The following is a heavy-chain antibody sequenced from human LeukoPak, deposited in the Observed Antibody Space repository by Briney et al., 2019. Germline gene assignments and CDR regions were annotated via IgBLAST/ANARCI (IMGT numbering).Heavy chain of an antibody. D-gene: IGHD7-27*01. CDR1: GGTFSSYA. J-gene: IGHJ4*02. CDR3: VRTPPNWGFDY. CDR2: IIPIFGTA. V-gene: IGHV1-69*05. Sequence: SVKVSCKASGGTFSSYAISWVRQAPGQGLEWMGGIIPIFGTANYAQKFQGRVTMTSDSSISTAYMELSSLRSEDTAIYYCVRTPPNWGFDYWGQGTLVTVSS.